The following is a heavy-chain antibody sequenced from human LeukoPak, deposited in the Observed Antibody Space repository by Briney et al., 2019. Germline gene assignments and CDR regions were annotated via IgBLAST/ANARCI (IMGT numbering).Heavy chain of an antibody. V-gene: IGHV3-11*05. Sequence: SGGSLRLSCVASGFTFRDYYMSWIRRAPGKGLEWVSYISSSSSYIDYADSVKGRFTISRDNAKNSLHLQMKSLRAEDTAVYYCAKGVWGYHSDYWGQGTLVTVSS. D-gene: IGHD3-16*02. J-gene: IGHJ4*02. CDR1: GFTFRDYY. CDR3: AKGVWGYHSDY. CDR2: ISSSSSYI.